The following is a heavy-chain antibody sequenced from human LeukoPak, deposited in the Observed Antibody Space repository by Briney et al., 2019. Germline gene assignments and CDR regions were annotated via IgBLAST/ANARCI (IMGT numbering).Heavy chain of an antibody. Sequence: ASLKVSCKASGYTLTSSYMHWVRQAPGQGLEWMGVVNPSDNSRTYAQKFKGRVTITRDRSTSTVYMELSSLRSDDTAVYYCARGDIDHWGQGTLVTVSS. CDR3: ARGDIDH. J-gene: IGHJ4*02. CDR2: VNPSDNSR. V-gene: IGHV1-46*01. CDR1: GYTLTSSY.